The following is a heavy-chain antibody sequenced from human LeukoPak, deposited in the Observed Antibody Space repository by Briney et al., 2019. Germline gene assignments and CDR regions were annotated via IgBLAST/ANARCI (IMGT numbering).Heavy chain of an antibody. D-gene: IGHD3-3*01. CDR1: GGSISSYY. Sequence: SETLSLTCTVSGGSISSYYWSWIRQPAGKGLEWIGRIYTSGSTNYNPSLKSRVTMSVDTSKNQFSLKLSSVTAADTAVYYCARSPLLGSLEWLLGDYYYMDVWGKGTTVTVSS. CDR3: ARSPLLGSLEWLLGDYYYMDV. CDR2: IYTSGST. V-gene: IGHV4-4*07. J-gene: IGHJ6*03.